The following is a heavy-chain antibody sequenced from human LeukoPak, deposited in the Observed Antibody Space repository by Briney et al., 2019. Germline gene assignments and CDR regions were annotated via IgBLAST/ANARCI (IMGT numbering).Heavy chain of an antibody. CDR3: ARWTVTTGLGHPFDY. CDR2: INPNSGGT. D-gene: IGHD4-17*01. CDR1: GYTFTGYY. V-gene: IGHV1-2*02. J-gene: IGHJ4*02. Sequence: ASVKVSCKASGYTFTGYYMHWVRQAPGQGLEWMGWINPNSGGTNYAQKFQGRVTMTRDTSISTAYMELSRLRSDDTAVYYCARWTVTTGLGHPFDYWGQGTLVTVSS.